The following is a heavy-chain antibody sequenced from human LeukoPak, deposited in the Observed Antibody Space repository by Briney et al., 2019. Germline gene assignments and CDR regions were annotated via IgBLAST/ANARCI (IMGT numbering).Heavy chain of an antibody. V-gene: IGHV3-7*02. CDR2: INPDGSEK. CDR3: AKHGYHSGMDV. Sequence: GGSLRLSCAASGFTFSGYWMTWVRQAPGKGLEWVATINPDGSEKYYVDSVKGRCTISRDNAKHSLFLQMNSLRAEDTAVYSCAKHGYHSGMDVWGQGTTVTASS. CDR1: GFTFSGYW. J-gene: IGHJ6*02.